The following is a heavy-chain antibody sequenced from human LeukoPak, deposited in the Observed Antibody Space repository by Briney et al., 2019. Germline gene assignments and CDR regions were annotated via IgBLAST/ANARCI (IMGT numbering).Heavy chain of an antibody. J-gene: IGHJ4*02. CDR2: INPSGGST. CDR3: ARDGSIAAVGIAPDY. CDR1: GYIFTSYY. D-gene: IGHD6-13*01. Sequence: ASVKVSCKASGYIFTSYYMHWVRQAPGQGLEWMGIINPSGGSTSYAQKFQGRVTMTRDTSTSTVYMELSSLKSEDTAVYYCARDGSIAAVGIAPDYWGQGTLVTVSS. V-gene: IGHV1-46*01.